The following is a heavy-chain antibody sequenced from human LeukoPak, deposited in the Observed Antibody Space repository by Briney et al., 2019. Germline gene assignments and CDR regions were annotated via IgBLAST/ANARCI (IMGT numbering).Heavy chain of an antibody. Sequence: SETLSLTCTVSGGSVSSYYWSWIRQSPGKGLEWIGYFHYSGSTNYNPSLKSRVTISVDTSKNQFSLKLSSVTAADTAVYYCARDGGSLHFDYWGQGTLVTVSS. V-gene: IGHV4-59*02. J-gene: IGHJ4*02. D-gene: IGHD1-26*01. CDR1: GGSVSSYY. CDR3: ARDGGSLHFDY. CDR2: FHYSGST.